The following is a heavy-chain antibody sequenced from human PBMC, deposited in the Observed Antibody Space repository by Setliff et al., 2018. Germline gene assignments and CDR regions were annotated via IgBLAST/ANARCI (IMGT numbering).Heavy chain of an antibody. V-gene: IGHV1-46*01. CDR2: IYPSGGSI. CDR1: GYTFTSYY. CDR3: ARSSAPSLVLAADFDF. D-gene: IGHD2-8*02. Sequence: EASVKVSCKASGYTFTSYYMHWVRQAPGQGLEWMGIIYPSGGSISYAQKFQGRVTMTRDTSTSTVYMELSSLNSDDTAVYYCARSSAPSLVLAADFDFWGQGTLVTVSS. J-gene: IGHJ4*02.